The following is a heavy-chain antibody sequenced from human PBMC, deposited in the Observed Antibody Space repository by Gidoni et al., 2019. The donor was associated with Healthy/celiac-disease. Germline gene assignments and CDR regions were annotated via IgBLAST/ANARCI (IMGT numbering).Heavy chain of an antibody. Sequence: QVQLVESGGGVVQPGRSLRLSCAASGFTFGSYAMHWVRQAPGKGLEWVAVKSYDGSNKYYADSVKGRFTISRDNSKNTLYLQMNSLRAEDTAVYYCARDMGYYYDSSGTGAFDIWGQGTMVTVSS. V-gene: IGHV3-30-3*01. D-gene: IGHD3-22*01. CDR1: GFTFGSYA. CDR3: ARDMGYYYDSSGTGAFDI. CDR2: KSYDGSNK. J-gene: IGHJ3*02.